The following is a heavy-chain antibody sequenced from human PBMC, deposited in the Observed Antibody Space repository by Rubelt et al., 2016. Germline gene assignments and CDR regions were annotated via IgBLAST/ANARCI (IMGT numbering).Heavy chain of an antibody. CDR1: GGSISSGGYY. V-gene: IGHV4-31*03. J-gene: IGHJ6*03. Sequence: QVQLQESGPGLVKPSQTLSLTCTVSGGSISSGGYYWSWIRQHPGKGLEWIGYIYYSGSTYYNPSLNSGVTISVDTSKNQFSLKLSSVTAADTAVYYCARLAAAAPVYYYYMDVWGKGTTVTVSS. D-gene: IGHD6-13*01. CDR2: IYYSGST. CDR3: ARLAAAAPVYYYYMDV.